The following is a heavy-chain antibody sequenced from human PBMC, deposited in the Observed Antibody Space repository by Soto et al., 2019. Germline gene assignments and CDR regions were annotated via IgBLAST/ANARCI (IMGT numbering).Heavy chain of an antibody. CDR2: INPNSGGT. J-gene: IGHJ6*02. CDR1: GYTFTGYY. V-gene: IGHV1-2*04. Sequence: ASVKVSCKASGYTFTGYYMHWVRQAPGQGLEWMGWINPNSGGTNYAQKFQGWVTMTRDTSISTAYMELSRLRSDDTAVYYCARARPYLEWLIYGQYYGMDVWGQGTTVTVSS. CDR3: ARARPYLEWLIYGQYYGMDV. D-gene: IGHD3-3*01.